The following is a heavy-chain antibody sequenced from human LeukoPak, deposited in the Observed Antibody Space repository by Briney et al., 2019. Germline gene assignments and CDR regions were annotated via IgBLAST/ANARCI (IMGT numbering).Heavy chain of an antibody. CDR1: GFTFTSSA. D-gene: IGHD5-18*01. CDR3: AADPIISGYSYGDFDY. CDR2: IVVGSGNT. V-gene: IGHV1-58*02. J-gene: IGHJ4*02. Sequence: SVKVSCKASGFTFTSSAMQWVRQARGQRLEWIGWIVVGSGNTNYAQKFQERVTITRDMSTSTAYMELSSLRSEDTAVYYCAADPIISGYSYGDFDYWGQGTLVTVSS.